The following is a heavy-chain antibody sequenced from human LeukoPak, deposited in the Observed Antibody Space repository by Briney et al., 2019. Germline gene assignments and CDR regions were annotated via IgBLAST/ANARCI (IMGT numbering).Heavy chain of an antibody. D-gene: IGHD3-3*01. Sequence: GGSLRLSCAASGFTFSSYAMSWVRQAPGKGLEWVSAISGSGGSTYYADSVKGRFTISRDNSKNTLYLQMSSLRAEDTAVYYCAKGDFWSGYLYYFDYWGQGTLVTVSS. CDR2: ISGSGGST. V-gene: IGHV3-23*01. CDR1: GFTFSSYA. CDR3: AKGDFWSGYLYYFDY. J-gene: IGHJ4*02.